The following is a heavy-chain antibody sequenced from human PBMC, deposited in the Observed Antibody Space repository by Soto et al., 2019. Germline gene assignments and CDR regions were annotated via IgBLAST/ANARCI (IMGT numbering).Heavy chain of an antibody. CDR3: AHRRYCSGGSCYDY. V-gene: IGHV2-5*02. J-gene: IGHJ4*02. D-gene: IGHD2-15*01. CDR1: GFSLSTSGVG. CDR2: IFWDDDK. Sequence: SGPTLVNPTQTLTLTCTFSGFSLSTSGVGVGWIRQPPGKALEWLAVIFWDDDKRYSPSLKDRLTITKDTSKNQVVLTMTNMDHADTATYYCAHRRYCSGGSCYDYWGQ.